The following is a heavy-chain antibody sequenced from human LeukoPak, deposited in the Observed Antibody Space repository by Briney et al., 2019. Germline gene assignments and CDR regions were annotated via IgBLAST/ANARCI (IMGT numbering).Heavy chain of an antibody. CDR1: GGSISSGGYS. V-gene: IGHV4-30-2*01. J-gene: IGHJ3*02. D-gene: IGHD2/OR15-2a*01. CDR3: ARGGGTTRDAFDI. CDR2: IYHSGST. Sequence: PSETLSLTCAVSGGSISSGGYSWSWIRQPPGKGLEWIGYIYHSGSTYYNPSLKSRVTISVDRSKNQFSLKLSSVTAADTAVYYCARGGGTTRDAFDIWGQGTMVTVSS.